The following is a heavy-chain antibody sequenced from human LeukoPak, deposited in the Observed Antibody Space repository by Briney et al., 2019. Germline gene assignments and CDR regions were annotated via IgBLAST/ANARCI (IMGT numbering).Heavy chain of an antibody. D-gene: IGHD5-24*01. CDR3: ARESREMATLIDY. CDR2: ISSSSSSI. V-gene: IGHV3-21*01. Sequence: GGSLRLSCAASGFTFSSYSMNWVRQAPGKGLEWVSSISSSSSSIYYADSVKGRFTISRDNAKNSLYLQMNSLRAEDTAVYYCARESREMATLIDYWGQGTLVTVSS. J-gene: IGHJ4*02. CDR1: GFTFSSYS.